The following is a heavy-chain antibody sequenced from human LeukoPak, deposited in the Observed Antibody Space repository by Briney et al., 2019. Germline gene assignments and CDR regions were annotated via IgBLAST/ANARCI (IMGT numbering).Heavy chain of an antibody. CDR1: GGSISSYY. V-gene: IGHV4-59*01. Sequence: PSETLSLTCTVSGGSISSYYWSWIRQPPGKGLEWIGYIYYSGSTNYNPSLKSRVTISVDTSKNQFSLKLSSVTAADTAVYYCARVELLWFGELLGPYYFDYWGQGTLVTVSS. D-gene: IGHD3-10*01. CDR3: ARVELLWFGELLGPYYFDY. J-gene: IGHJ4*02. CDR2: IYYSGST.